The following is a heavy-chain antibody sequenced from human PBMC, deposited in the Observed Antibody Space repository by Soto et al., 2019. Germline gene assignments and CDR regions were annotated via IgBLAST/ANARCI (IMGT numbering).Heavy chain of an antibody. D-gene: IGHD2-8*01. J-gene: IGHJ4*02. CDR1: GFTFSSCS. V-gene: IGHV3-48*02. Sequence: PGGSLRLSCASPGFTFSSCSMNWVRQAPGKGLEWVSFISGSGDTKYYADSVKGRFTISRDNAKNSLYLQMSSLRDEDTAVYYCAKYCSSDVCFDYWGQGTLVTVSS. CDR3: AKYCSSDVCFDY. CDR2: ISGSGDTK.